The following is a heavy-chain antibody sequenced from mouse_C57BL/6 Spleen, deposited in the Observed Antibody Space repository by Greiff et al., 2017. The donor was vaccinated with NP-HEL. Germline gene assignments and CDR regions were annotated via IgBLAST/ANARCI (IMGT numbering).Heavy chain of an antibody. CDR2: IYPSDSET. CDR3: ARKDDYALLAY. J-gene: IGHJ3*01. Sequence: QVQLQQPGAELVRPGSSVKLSCKASGYTFTSYWMDWVKQRPGQGLEWIGNIYPSDSETHYNQKFKDKATLTVDKSSSTAYMQLSSLTSEDSAVYYCARKDDYALLAYWGQGTLVTVSA. V-gene: IGHV1-61*01. CDR1: GYTFTSYW. D-gene: IGHD2-4*01.